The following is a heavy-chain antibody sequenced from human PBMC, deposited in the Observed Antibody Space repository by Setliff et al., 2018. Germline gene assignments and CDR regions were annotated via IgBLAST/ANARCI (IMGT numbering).Heavy chain of an antibody. Sequence: GASVKVSCKASGYAFTTYYMYWVRQVPGQGLEWMGTINTGGGSASIVDQFLGRVTTTRDTSTSTIYLEVNSLRSDDTAIYYCARGGVAAVGKKGVFEHWGQGTLVTVSS. V-gene: IGHV1-46*01. CDR1: GYAFTTYY. D-gene: IGHD6-13*01. J-gene: IGHJ4*02. CDR3: ARGGVAAVGKKGVFEH. CDR2: INTGGGSA.